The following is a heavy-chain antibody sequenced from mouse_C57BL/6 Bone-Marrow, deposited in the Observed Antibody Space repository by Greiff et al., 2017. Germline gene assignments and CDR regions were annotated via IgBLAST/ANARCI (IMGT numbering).Heavy chain of an antibody. J-gene: IGHJ1*03. CDR1: GYTFTSYW. D-gene: IGHD1-1*01. V-gene: IGHV1-55*01. CDR3: ARGGFITTVERWYFDV. Sequence: QVQLQQPGAELVKPGASVKMSCKASGYTFTSYWITWVKQRPGQGLEWIGDIYPGSGSTNYNEKFKSKATLTVDTSSSTAYMQLSSLTSEDSAVYYCARGGFITTVERWYFDVWGTGTTVTVSS. CDR2: IYPGSGST.